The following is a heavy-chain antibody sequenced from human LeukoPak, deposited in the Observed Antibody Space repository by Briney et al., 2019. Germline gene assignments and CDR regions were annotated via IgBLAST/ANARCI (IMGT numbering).Heavy chain of an antibody. CDR1: RFTFSSYS. D-gene: IGHD3-10*01. Sequence: GGSLRLSCAASRFTFSSYSMNWVRQAPGKGLEWVSYISSSGSTIYYADSVKGRFTISRDNAKNSLYLQMNSLRAEDTAVYYCARDGSGYDDAFDIWGQGTMVTVSS. V-gene: IGHV3-48*04. J-gene: IGHJ3*02. CDR3: ARDGSGYDDAFDI. CDR2: ISSSGSTI.